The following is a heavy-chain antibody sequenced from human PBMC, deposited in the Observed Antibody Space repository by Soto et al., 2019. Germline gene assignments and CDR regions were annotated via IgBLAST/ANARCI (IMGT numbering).Heavy chain of an antibody. J-gene: IGHJ6*02. CDR2: IIPIFGTA. D-gene: IGHD4-17*01. CDR3: ARGEDGAYERLGYYYSMDV. CDR1: GGTFSSYA. Sequence: QVQLVQSGAEVKKPGSSVKVSCKASGGTFSSYAISWVRQAPGQGLEWMGGIIPIFGTANYAQKFQGRVTINADESTSTAYMERSSLRSEDTAVYYCARGEDGAYERLGYYYSMDVWGQGTTVTVSS. V-gene: IGHV1-69*01.